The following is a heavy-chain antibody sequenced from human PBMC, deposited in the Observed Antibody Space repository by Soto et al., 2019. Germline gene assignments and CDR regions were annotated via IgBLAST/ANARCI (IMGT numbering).Heavy chain of an antibody. Sequence: QVQLVESGGGVVQPGRSLRLSCAASGFTFSSYGMHWVRQAPGKGLEWVAVIWYDGSNKYYADSVKGRFTISRDNSKNTLYLQMNSLRAEDTAVYYCATDIVVVPAAMGGAYWGQGTLVTVSA. J-gene: IGHJ4*02. D-gene: IGHD2-2*01. CDR3: ATDIVVVPAAMGGAY. V-gene: IGHV3-33*01. CDR1: GFTFSSYG. CDR2: IWYDGSNK.